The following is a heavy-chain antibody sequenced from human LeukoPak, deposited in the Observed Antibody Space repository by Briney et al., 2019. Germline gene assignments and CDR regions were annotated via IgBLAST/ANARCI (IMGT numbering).Heavy chain of an antibody. D-gene: IGHD5-12*01. Sequence: PSETLSLTCTVSGGSISSYYWSWIRQPPGKGLEWIGYIYYSGSTNYNPSLKSRVTISVDTSKNQFSLKLSSVTAADTAVYYCARRNWDDSGYDSPNTFDIWGQGTMVTVSS. V-gene: IGHV4-59*01. CDR3: ARRNWDDSGYDSPNTFDI. J-gene: IGHJ3*02. CDR1: GGSISSYY. CDR2: IYYSGST.